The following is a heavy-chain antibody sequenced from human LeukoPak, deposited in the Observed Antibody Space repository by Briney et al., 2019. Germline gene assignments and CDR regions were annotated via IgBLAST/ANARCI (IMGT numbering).Heavy chain of an antibody. CDR1: GYTFTSYA. CDR3: ARPISYGWEFDY. J-gene: IGHJ4*02. V-gene: IGHV1-3*01. CDR2: INAGNGNT. D-gene: IGHD5-18*01. Sequence: ASVKVSCKASGYTFTSYAMHWVRQAPGQRLEWMGWINAGNGNTKYSQKFQGRVTITRDTSASTAYMELSSLRSEDTAVYYCARPISYGWEFDYWGQGTLVTVSS.